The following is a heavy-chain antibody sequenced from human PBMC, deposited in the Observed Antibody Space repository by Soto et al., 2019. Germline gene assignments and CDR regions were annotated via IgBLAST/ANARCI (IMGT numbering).Heavy chain of an antibody. Sequence: QVQLVESGGGVVQPGRSLRLSCAASGFTFSSYGMHWVRQAPGKGLEWVAVISYDGSNKYYADSVKGRFTISRDNSKNXXYLQMNSLRAEDTAVYYCAKDVDIVVVVAATPLDYWGQGTLVTVSS. CDR3: AKDVDIVVVVAATPLDY. V-gene: IGHV3-30*18. J-gene: IGHJ4*02. CDR1: GFTFSSYG. CDR2: ISYDGSNK. D-gene: IGHD2-15*01.